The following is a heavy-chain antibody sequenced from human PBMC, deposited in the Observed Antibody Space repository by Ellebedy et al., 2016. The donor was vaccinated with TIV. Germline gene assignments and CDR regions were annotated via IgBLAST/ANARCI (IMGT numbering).Heavy chain of an antibody. CDR2: IYYSGGT. D-gene: IGHD2-8*02. Sequence: MPSETLSLTCAVSGGSISPYYWSWLRQPPGKGLEWIGYIYYSGGTNYNPSLKSRVTISVDTSKNHFSLRLTSVTAADTAVYYCARVVWQQPVSYAFDIWGQGTMVTVSS. CDR3: ARVVWQQPVSYAFDI. V-gene: IGHV4-59*01. J-gene: IGHJ3*02. CDR1: GGSISPYY.